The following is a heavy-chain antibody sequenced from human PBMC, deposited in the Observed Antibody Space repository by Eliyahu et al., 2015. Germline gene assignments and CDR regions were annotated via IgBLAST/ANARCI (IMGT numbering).Heavy chain of an antibody. CDR3: ARGGSMAAALFDY. Sequence: QVQLQESGPGLVKPSETLSLACSVSGGSISGYYWSWIWQPAGXGLEWIGRIHSSGDTNYNPSLKSRVTMSVDTSKNQFSLKLSSVTAADTAVYYCARGGSMAAALFDYWGQGTLVTVSS. J-gene: IGHJ4*02. CDR2: IHSSGDT. CDR1: GGSISGYY. D-gene: IGHD6-13*01. V-gene: IGHV4-4*07.